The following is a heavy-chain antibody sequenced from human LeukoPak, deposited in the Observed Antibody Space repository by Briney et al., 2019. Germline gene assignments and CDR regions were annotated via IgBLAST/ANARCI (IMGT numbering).Heavy chain of an antibody. V-gene: IGHV4-30-4*08. Sequence: SQTLSLTCTVSGGSISSGDYYWSWIRQPPGKGLEWIGYIYTSGSTKYNPSLKSRVTMSVDTSKNQFSLKVSSVTAADTAVYYCARKTDSAYSSSSSASDVWGQGTMVTVSS. CDR2: IYTSGST. CDR1: GGSISSGDYY. CDR3: ARKTDSAYSSSSSASDV. D-gene: IGHD6-6*01. J-gene: IGHJ3*01.